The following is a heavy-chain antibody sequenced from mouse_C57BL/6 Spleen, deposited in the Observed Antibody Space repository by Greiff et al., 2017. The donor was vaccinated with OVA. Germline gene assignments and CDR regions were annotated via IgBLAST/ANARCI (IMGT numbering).Heavy chain of an antibody. CDR3: TKTGTLYYAMDY. J-gene: IGHJ4*01. D-gene: IGHD4-1*01. CDR2: IDPETGGT. Sequence: QVQLQQSGAELVRPGASVTLSCTASGYTFTDYEMHWVKQTPVHGLEWIGAIDPETGGTAYNQKFKGKAILTADKSSSTAYMELRSLTSEDSAVYYCTKTGTLYYAMDYWGQGTSVTVSS. CDR1: GYTFTDYE. V-gene: IGHV1-15*01.